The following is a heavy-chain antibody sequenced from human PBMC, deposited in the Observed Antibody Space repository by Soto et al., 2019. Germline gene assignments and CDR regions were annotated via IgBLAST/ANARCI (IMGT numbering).Heavy chain of an antibody. CDR1: GFTFSSYA. CDR3: ARDYQRDYFDY. D-gene: IGHD2-2*01. V-gene: IGHV3-30-3*01. J-gene: IGHJ4*02. Sequence: GGSLRLSCAASGFTFSSYAMHWVRQAPGKGLEWVAVISYDGSNKYYADSVKGRFTISRDNSKNTLYLQMNSLRAEDTAVYYCARDYQRDYFDYWGQGTLVTVSS. CDR2: ISYDGSNK.